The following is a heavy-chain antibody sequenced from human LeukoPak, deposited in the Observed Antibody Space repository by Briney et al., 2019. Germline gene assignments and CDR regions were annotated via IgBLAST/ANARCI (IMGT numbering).Heavy chain of an antibody. V-gene: IGHV3-33*08. J-gene: IGHJ4*02. Sequence: GGSLRLSCAASGFTFSSYGMHWVRQAPGKGLEWVAVIWYDGSNKYYADSVKGRFTISRDNSKNTLYLQMNSLRAEDTAVYYCARDQYYYDSTLDYWGQGTLVTVSS. CDR3: ARDQYYYDSTLDY. CDR2: IWYDGSNK. D-gene: IGHD3-22*01. CDR1: GFTFSSYG.